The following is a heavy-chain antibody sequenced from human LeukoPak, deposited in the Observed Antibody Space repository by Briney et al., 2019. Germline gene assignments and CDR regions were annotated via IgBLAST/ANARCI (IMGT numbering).Heavy chain of an antibody. CDR1: GGSFSGYY. CDR2: INHSGST. D-gene: IGHD1-26*01. V-gene: IGHV4-34*01. CDR3: ARTRGANSR. J-gene: IGHJ4*02. Sequence: SETLSLTCAVYGGSFSGYYWSWIRQPPGKGLEWIGEINHSGSTNYNPSLKSRVTMSVDTSKNQFSLKLSSVTAADTAVYYCARTRGANSRWGQGTLVTVSS.